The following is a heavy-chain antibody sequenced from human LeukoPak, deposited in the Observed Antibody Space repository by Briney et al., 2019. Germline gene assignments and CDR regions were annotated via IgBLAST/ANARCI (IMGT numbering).Heavy chain of an antibody. D-gene: IGHD3-22*01. Sequence: GGSLRLSCAASGFTFSSYAMSWVRQAPGKGLEWVSGISGSGGSTYYADSVKGQFTISRDNSKNTLYLQMNNLRAEDTALYYCAKGRYDSSGPANTFDYWGQGTLVTASS. CDR3: AKGRYDSSGPANTFDY. V-gene: IGHV3-23*01. CDR1: GFTFSSYA. J-gene: IGHJ4*02. CDR2: ISGSGGST.